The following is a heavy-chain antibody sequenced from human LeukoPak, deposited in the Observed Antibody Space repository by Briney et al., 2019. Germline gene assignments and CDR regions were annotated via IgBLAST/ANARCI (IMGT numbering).Heavy chain of an antibody. J-gene: IGHJ6*03. CDR3: AKEYGYDYNYFYSMDV. Sequence: GGSLRLSCAASGFTFSSYGIHWVRQAPGKGLEWVAFIRYDGSNKYHADSVKGRFTISRDNSKNTVYLQMNGLRPEDTAAYFCAKEYGYDYNYFYSMDVWGKGTTVTISS. CDR1: GFTFSSYG. CDR2: IRYDGSNK. D-gene: IGHD1-1*01. V-gene: IGHV3-30*02.